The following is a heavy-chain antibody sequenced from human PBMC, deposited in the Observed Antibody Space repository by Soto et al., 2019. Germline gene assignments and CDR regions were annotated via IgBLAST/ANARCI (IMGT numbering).Heavy chain of an antibody. CDR2: IYYSGST. CDR1: GGSISSGGYY. Sequence: PSETLSLTCTVSGGSISSGGYYWSWIRQHPGKGLEWIGYIYYSGSTYYNPSLKSRVTISVDTSKNQFSLKLSSVTAADTAVYYCASHDYGDYYFDYWGQGTLVTVSS. V-gene: IGHV4-31*03. CDR3: ASHDYGDYYFDY. D-gene: IGHD4-17*01. J-gene: IGHJ4*02.